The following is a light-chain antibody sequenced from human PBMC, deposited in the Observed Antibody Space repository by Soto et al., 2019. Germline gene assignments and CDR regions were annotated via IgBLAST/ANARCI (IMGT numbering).Light chain of an antibody. Sequence: SSELTQPPSVSVAPGKTARITCGGNNIGSKSVHWYQQKPGQAPVVVINYDSDRPSGIPERFSGSNSGNTATLTISRVEAGDEADYYCQVWDSSSDHWVFGGGTKLTVL. CDR2: YDS. V-gene: IGLV3-21*04. CDR3: QVWDSSSDHWV. CDR1: NIGSKS. J-gene: IGLJ3*02.